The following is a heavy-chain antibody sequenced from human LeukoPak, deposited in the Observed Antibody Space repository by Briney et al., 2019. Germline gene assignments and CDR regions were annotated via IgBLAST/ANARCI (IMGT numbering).Heavy chain of an antibody. Sequence: GASVKVSCKASGNTFTSYYMHWVRQAPGQGLEWMGIINPSGGSTSYAQKFQGRVTMTEDTSTDTAYMELSSLRSEDTAVYYCATAQTEKSGYDPHTSNYYYYGMDVWGQGTTVTVSS. CDR1: GNTFTSYY. V-gene: IGHV1-46*01. J-gene: IGHJ6*02. CDR2: INPSGGST. D-gene: IGHD5-12*01. CDR3: ATAQTEKSGYDPHTSNYYYYGMDV.